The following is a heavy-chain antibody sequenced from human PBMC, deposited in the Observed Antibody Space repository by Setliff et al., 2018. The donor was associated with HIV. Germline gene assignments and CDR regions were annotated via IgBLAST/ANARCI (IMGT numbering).Heavy chain of an antibody. Sequence: ASVKVSCKASGYSFTGYWMHWVRQAPGQGLEWMGRINPHSGVTNYAQKFQGRVTMTRDTSIATAYMDLSRLTSDDTAVYYCARGPAYIAGDGFDIWGQGTMVTVSS. CDR1: GYSFTGYW. J-gene: IGHJ3*02. V-gene: IGHV1-2*06. D-gene: IGHD6-13*01. CDR2: INPHSGVT. CDR3: ARGPAYIAGDGFDI.